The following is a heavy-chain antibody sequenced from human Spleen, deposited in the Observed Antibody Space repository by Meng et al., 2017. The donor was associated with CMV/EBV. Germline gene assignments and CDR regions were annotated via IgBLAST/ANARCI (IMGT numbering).Heavy chain of an antibody. V-gene: IGHV3-21*01. J-gene: IGHJ6*02. CDR2: ISSSSSYI. D-gene: IGHD2-2*02. CDR1: GFTFSSYS. Sequence: GESLKISCAASGFTFSSYSMNWVRQAPGKGLEWVSSISSSSSYIYYADSVKGRFTISRDNAKNSLYLQMNSLRAEDTAVYYCARHGYCSSTTCYTGYYYHGMDVWGQGTTVTVSS. CDR3: ARHGYCSSTTCYTGYYYHGMDV.